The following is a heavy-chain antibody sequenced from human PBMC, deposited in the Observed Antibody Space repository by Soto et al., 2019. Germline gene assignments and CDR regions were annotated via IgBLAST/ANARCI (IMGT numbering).Heavy chain of an antibody. J-gene: IGHJ5*01. CDR1: GGSISSYY. Sequence: SETLSLTCTVSGGSISSYYWSWIRQPRGVGLEWIGSINYSGDTNYNPSLMGRVTISIDTSKSYFSLKLTYVTAADTAVYYCARDRGWNGCINTSCRRGWLDSWGQGALVTVSS. CDR3: ARDRGWNGCINTSCRRGWLDS. D-gene: IGHD2-2*01. V-gene: IGHV4-59*01. CDR2: INYSGDT.